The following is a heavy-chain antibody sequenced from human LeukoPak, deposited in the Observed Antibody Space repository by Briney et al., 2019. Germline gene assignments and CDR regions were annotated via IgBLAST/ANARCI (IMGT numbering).Heavy chain of an antibody. CDR3: ARLYSGRYPNYYYYMDV. D-gene: IGHD1-26*01. V-gene: IGHV4-59*08. Sequence: PESLSLTPAVPGGSISSYNWSWIRQPPGKGLGRIVDIYSSGSTNYSTSLKSRVTISVDTSKNQFSLKLSSVTAADTAVYYCARLYSGRYPNYYYYMDVWGKGTPVTVSS. CDR2: IYSSGST. CDR1: GGSISSYN. J-gene: IGHJ6*03.